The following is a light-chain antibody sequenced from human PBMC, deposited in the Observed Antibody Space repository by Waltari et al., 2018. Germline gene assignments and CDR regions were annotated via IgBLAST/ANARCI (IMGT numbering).Light chain of an antibody. Sequence: QSALTQPASVSGSPGQSITISCSGTSSDVGRYNLVPWYQHHPGKAPNLMIYEATKRPSGVSNRFSGSKSGNTASLTISGLQAEDEADYYCCSYAGGTTEVFGGGTRLTVL. CDR1: SSDVGRYNL. V-gene: IGLV2-23*01. CDR2: EAT. CDR3: CSYAGGTTEV. J-gene: IGLJ3*02.